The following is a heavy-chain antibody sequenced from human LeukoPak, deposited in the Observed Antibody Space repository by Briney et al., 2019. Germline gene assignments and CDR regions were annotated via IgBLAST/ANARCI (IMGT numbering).Heavy chain of an antibody. D-gene: IGHD3-16*02. CDR2: ISAYNGNT. V-gene: IGHV1-18*01. CDR1: GYTFTNNG. CDR3: ARADTVRLGELSHFDY. J-gene: IGHJ4*02. Sequence: GASVKVSCKASGYTFTNNGLSWVRQAPGQGLEWMGWISAYNGNTNYARKLQGRVTMTTDTSTSTAYMELRTLRSDDTAVYYCARADTVRLGELSHFDYWGQGTLVTVSS.